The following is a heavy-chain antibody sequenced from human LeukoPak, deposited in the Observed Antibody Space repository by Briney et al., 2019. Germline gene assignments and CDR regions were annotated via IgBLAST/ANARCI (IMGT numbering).Heavy chain of an antibody. D-gene: IGHD1-26*01. V-gene: IGHV5-51*01. CDR2: ITPGNSDT. CDR1: GYSFTTYW. Sequence: GESLKISCKGSGYSFTTYWIGWMRQMPGKGLEWMAIITPGNSDTRYSPSLQGQVTISADKSISTAYLQWSSLKASDSAIYYCATRISGAFYWGLGTLVTASS. CDR3: ATRISGAFY. J-gene: IGHJ4*02.